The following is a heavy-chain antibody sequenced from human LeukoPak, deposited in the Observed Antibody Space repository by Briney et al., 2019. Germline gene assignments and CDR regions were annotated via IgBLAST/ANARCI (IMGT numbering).Heavy chain of an antibody. J-gene: IGHJ4*02. CDR1: GYTFTSYD. D-gene: IGHD6-6*01. CDR3: ARVPKYSSFKGHYFDY. V-gene: IGHV1-8*01. Sequence: ASVKVSCKASGYTFTSYDINWVRQATGQGLEWMGWMNPNSGNTGYAQKFQGRVTMTRDTSISTAYMELSSLKSEDTAVYYCARVPKYSSFKGHYFDYWGQGTLVTVSS. CDR2: MNPNSGNT.